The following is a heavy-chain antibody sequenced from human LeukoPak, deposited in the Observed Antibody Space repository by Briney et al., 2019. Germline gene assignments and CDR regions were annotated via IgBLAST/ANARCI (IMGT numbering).Heavy chain of an antibody. Sequence: GASVKVSCKASGYTFTGYYMHWVRQAPGQGLEWMGWINPNSGGTNYAQKFQGRVTMTRDTYISTAYMELGRLRADDTAVYYCARERVVVVAATPTYGMDVWGQGTTVSVSS. D-gene: IGHD2-15*01. J-gene: IGHJ6*02. V-gene: IGHV1-2*02. CDR2: INPNSGGT. CDR1: GYTFTGYY. CDR3: ARERVVVVAATPTYGMDV.